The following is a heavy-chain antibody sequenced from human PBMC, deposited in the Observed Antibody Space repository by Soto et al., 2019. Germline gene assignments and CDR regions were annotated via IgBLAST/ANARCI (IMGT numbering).Heavy chain of an antibody. V-gene: IGHV3-7*03. CDR3: ARDGAGYDY. J-gene: IGHJ4*02. Sequence: EVQLVESGGGLAQPGGSLPLSCAASGFPFSRYWMSWLRQAPGKGLEWVANIKEDGSDKYYVDSVEGRFTISKDNAKNSLYLQMNSLRVDDTAVYYCARDGAGYDYWGQGTLVTVSS. CDR1: GFPFSRYW. D-gene: IGHD3-16*01. CDR2: IKEDGSDK.